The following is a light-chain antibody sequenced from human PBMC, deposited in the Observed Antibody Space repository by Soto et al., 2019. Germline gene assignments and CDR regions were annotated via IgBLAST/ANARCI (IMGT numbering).Light chain of an antibody. CDR1: QSVSTF. CDR2: EAS. Sequence: EIVLTQSPATLSLSPGARATLSCRASQSVSTFLAWYQQKPGQVPRLLISEASNRATGIPPRFSGSGSGTDFTLAISSLEPEDFAVDDCQQRSYWPTFGQGTKVDIK. V-gene: IGKV3-11*01. CDR3: QQRSYWPT. J-gene: IGKJ1*01.